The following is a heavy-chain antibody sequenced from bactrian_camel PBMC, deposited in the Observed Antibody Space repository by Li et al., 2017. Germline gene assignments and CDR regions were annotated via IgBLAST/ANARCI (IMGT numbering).Heavy chain of an antibody. D-gene: IGHD2*01. J-gene: IGHJ4*01. V-gene: IGHV3S31*01. CDR3: AAEPRYTDEYKY. CDR1: GFTASGFA. Sequence: VQLVESGGDLVQPGGSLRLSCATSGFTASGFAMHWVRQAPGKGLEWVSSISAGGGSTDYADSVKGRFTMFRDNRKNTLYLQMNSLKPEDTALYYCAAEPRYTDEYKYWGQGTQVTVS. CDR2: ISAGGGST.